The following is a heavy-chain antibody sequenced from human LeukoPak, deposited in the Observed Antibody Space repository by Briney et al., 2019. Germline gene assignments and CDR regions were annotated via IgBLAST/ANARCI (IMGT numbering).Heavy chain of an antibody. Sequence: SETLSLTCAVYGGSFSGYYWSWIRQPPGKGLEWIGEINHSGSTNYNPSLKSRVTISVDTSNNQFSLKLSSVTDADTAVYYCARRVASRPVYCFDYWGQGKLVTVSS. CDR2: INHSGST. D-gene: IGHD2-15*01. CDR3: ARRVASRPVYCFDY. CDR1: GGSFSGYY. J-gene: IGHJ4*02. V-gene: IGHV4-34*01.